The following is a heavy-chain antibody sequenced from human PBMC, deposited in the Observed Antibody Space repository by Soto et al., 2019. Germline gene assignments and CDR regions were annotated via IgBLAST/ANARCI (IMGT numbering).Heavy chain of an antibody. V-gene: IGHV3-30*04. CDR1: GLTFNGYA. CDR3: AREGGGFEVVTAGLDH. D-gene: IGHD2-21*02. Sequence: GGSLRLSCAASGLTFNGYAMHWVRQAPGKGLEWLALISLDGRTKVYAESVKGRFTISKDKSESRVYLHLNSLTKEDTAMYYCAREGGGFEVVTAGLDHWGQGTQVTVSS. CDR2: ISLDGRTK. J-gene: IGHJ4*02.